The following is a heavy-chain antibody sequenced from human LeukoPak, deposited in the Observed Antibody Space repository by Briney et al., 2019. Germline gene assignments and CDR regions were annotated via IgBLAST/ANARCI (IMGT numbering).Heavy chain of an antibody. CDR1: GGSISSSSYY. J-gene: IGHJ5*02. CDR3: ARAMVGATRGFDP. Sequence: SETLSLTCTVSGGSISSSSYYWGWIRQTPGKGLEWIGSIGNTYYSGSTYYNPSLKSRVTISVSTSRNQFSLRLSSVTAADTAVYYCARAMVGATRGFDPWGQGTLVTVSS. V-gene: IGHV4-39*01. D-gene: IGHD1-26*01. CDR2: IGNTYYSGST.